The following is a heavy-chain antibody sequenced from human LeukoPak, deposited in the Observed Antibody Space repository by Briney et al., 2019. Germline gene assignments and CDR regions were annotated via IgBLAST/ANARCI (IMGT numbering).Heavy chain of an antibody. CDR1: GGTFSSYA. V-gene: IGHV1-69*05. CDR3: ARDEGPDYHYYMDV. CDR2: IIPIFGTA. J-gene: IGHJ6*03. Sequence: AASVKVSCKASGGTFSSYAISWVRQAPGQGLGWMGRIIPIFGTANYAQKFQGRVTITTDESTSTAYMELSSLRSEDTAVYYCARDEGPDYHYYMDVWGKGTTVTVSS.